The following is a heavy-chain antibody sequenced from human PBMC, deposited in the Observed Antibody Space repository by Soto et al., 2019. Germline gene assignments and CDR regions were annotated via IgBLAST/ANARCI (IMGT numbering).Heavy chain of an antibody. Sequence: RASVKVSCKASGYTFTGYYMHWVRQAPGQGLEWMGWINPNSGGTNYAQKFQGWVTMTRDTSISTAYMELSRLRSDDTAVYYCARAGPLDASSRRRDYYYYGMDVWGQGTTVTVSS. CDR2: INPNSGGT. CDR3: ARAGPLDASSRRRDYYYYGMDV. J-gene: IGHJ6*02. D-gene: IGHD3-3*01. CDR1: GYTFTGYY. V-gene: IGHV1-2*04.